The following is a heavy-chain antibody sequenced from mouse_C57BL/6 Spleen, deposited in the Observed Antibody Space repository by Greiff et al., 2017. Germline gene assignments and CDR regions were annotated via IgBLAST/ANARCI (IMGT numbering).Heavy chain of an antibody. Sequence: VKLVESGPGLVAPSQSLSITCTVSGFSLTSYGVDWVRQSPGKGLEWLGVIWGVGSTNYNSALKSRLSISKDNYKSQVFLKMNSLQTDDTAMYYCASSYGNYVGFAYWGQGTLVTVSA. CDR2: IWGVGST. D-gene: IGHD2-1*01. CDR3: ASSYGNYVGFAY. J-gene: IGHJ3*01. CDR1: GFSLTSYG. V-gene: IGHV2-6*01.